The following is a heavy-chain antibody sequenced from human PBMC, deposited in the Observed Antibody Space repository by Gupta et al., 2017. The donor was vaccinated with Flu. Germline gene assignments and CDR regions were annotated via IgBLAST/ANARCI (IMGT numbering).Heavy chain of an antibody. CDR1: YG. D-gene: IGHD3-10*01. CDR3: ARDTGRFGELLYLDY. V-gene: IGHV3-33*01. CDR2: IWYDGSNK. Sequence: YGMHWVRQAPGKGLEWVAVIWYDGSNKYYADSVKGRFTIARDNSKNTLYLQMNSLRAEDTAVYYCARDTGRFGELLYLDYWGQGTLVTVSS. J-gene: IGHJ4*02.